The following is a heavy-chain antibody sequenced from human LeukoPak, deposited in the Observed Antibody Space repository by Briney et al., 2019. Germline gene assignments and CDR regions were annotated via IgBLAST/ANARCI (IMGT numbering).Heavy chain of an antibody. V-gene: IGHV1-46*01. Sequence: ASVKVSCKASGYTFTSYYMHWVRQAPGQGLEWMGIINPSGGSTSYAQKFQGRVTMTRDTSTSTVYMELSSLRSEDTAVYYCARASDILTGYYQAYFDYWGQGTLVTVSS. CDR1: GYTFTSYY. J-gene: IGHJ4*02. CDR2: INPSGGST. D-gene: IGHD3-9*01. CDR3: ARASDILTGYYQAYFDY.